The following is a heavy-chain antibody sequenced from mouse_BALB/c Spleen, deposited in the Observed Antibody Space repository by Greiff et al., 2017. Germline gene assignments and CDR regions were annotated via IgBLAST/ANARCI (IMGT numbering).Heavy chain of an antibody. Sequence: VHLVESAAELARPGASVKMSCKASGYSFTSYTMHWVKQRPGQGLEWIGYINPSSGYTEYNQKFKDKTTLTADKSSSTAYMQLSSLTSEDSAVYYCARHAYYRYDEYYAMDYWGQGTTVTVSS. CDR3: ARHAYYRYDEYYAMDY. CDR1: GYSFTSYT. D-gene: IGHD2-14*01. CDR2: INPSSGYT. V-gene: IGHV1-4*02. J-gene: IGHJ4*01.